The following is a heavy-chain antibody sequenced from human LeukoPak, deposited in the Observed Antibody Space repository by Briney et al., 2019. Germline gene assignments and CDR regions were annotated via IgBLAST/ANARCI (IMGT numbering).Heavy chain of an antibody. CDR3: ARHVFSLGYYYYSMDV. V-gene: IGHV4-39*01. CDR1: GGSISSSDYY. J-gene: IGHJ6*03. CDR2: IHYSGST. D-gene: IGHD2/OR15-2a*01. Sequence: SETLSLTCTVSGGSISSSDYYWGWIRQPPGKGLEWIGSIHYSGSTYSNPSLKSRVTISVDTSKNQFSLKLSSVTAADTAVYYCARHVFSLGYYYYSMDVWGKGTTVTVSS.